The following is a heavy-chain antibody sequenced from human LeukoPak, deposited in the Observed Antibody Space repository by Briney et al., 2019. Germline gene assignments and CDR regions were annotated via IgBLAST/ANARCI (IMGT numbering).Heavy chain of an antibody. Sequence: PGRSLRLSCAASGFTVSNYAMHWVRQAPGKGLEWVAFMSFDGSDKYYADSVKGRFTISRDNSKNTLYLQMSSLRFEDTAVYYCARDQPGTYTLSSTWGQGTLVTVSS. CDR2: MSFDGSDK. CDR3: ARDQPGTYTLSST. V-gene: IGHV3-30-3*01. CDR1: GFTVSNYA. J-gene: IGHJ5*02. D-gene: IGHD6-19*01.